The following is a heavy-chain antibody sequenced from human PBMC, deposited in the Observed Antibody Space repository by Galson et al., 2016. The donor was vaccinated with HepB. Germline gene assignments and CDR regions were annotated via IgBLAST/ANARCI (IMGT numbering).Heavy chain of an antibody. CDR2: ISDSGDKT. D-gene: IGHD4-17*01. CDR3: LSTTLTTTL. Sequence: SLRLSCAASGFTFSDLGMRWVRQAPGKGLEWVSSISDSGDKTFYADSVKGRFTVSRDNSKNTLFLPMTSLRADDTALYYCLSTTLTTTLGGQGTLVIVSA. CDR1: GFTFSDLG. J-gene: IGHJ4*02. V-gene: IGHV3-23*01.